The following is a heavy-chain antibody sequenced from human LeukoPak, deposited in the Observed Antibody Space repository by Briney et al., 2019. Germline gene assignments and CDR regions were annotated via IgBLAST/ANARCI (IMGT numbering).Heavy chain of an antibody. V-gene: IGHV1-69*13. CDR2: IIPIFGTA. Sequence: RASVKVSCNTSGGTFSSYAISWVRQAPGQGLEWMGGIIPIFGTANYAQKFQGRVTITADELTSTAYMELSSLRSEDTAVYYCARDSIVGATGDAFDIWGQGTMVTVSS. D-gene: IGHD1-26*01. J-gene: IGHJ3*02. CDR1: GGTFSSYA. CDR3: ARDSIVGATGDAFDI.